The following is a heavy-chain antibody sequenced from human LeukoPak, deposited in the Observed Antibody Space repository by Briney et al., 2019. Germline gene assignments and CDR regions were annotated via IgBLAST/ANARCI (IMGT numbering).Heavy chain of an antibody. Sequence: VASVKVSCKASGYTFTSYGISWVRQAPGQGLEWMGWISAYNGITNYAQKLQGRVTMTTDTSTSTAYMELRSLRFEDTAVYYCAKVVVVVAATRTLKDRAFDIWGQGTMVTVSS. CDR3: AKVVVVVAATRTLKDRAFDI. CDR2: ISAYNGIT. V-gene: IGHV1-18*01. J-gene: IGHJ3*02. CDR1: GYTFTSYG. D-gene: IGHD2-15*01.